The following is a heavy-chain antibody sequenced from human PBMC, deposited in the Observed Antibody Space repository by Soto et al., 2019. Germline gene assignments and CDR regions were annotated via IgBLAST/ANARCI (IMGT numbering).Heavy chain of an antibody. CDR1: GDTFTSYG. J-gene: IGHJ4*02. CDR3: ARDGIPMGYRGYDLSE. CDR2: IIAYNGKT. V-gene: IGHV1-18*01. D-gene: IGHD5-12*01. Sequence: QVQLVQSGAEVKKPGASVKVSCKASGDTFTSYGISWVRQAPGQGLDWMGWIIAYNGKTNYAQKLQGRVTMTADTSTSTAYMELRSLTSDDTAVYYCARDGIPMGYRGYDLSEWGQGTLVTVSS.